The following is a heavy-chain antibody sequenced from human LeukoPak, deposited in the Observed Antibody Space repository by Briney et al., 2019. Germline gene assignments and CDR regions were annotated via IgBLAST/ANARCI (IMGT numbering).Heavy chain of an antibody. D-gene: IGHD6-19*01. CDR2: INPNSGGT. J-gene: IGHJ5*02. CDR1: GYTFTGYY. CDR3: ARDPYSSGFNWFDP. Sequence: GASVKVSCKASGYTFTGYYMHWVRQAPGQGLEWMGWINPNSGGTNYAQKFQGRVTMTRDTSISTAYMELSRLRSDDTAVYYCARDPYSSGFNWFDPGGQGTLVTVSS. V-gene: IGHV1-2*02.